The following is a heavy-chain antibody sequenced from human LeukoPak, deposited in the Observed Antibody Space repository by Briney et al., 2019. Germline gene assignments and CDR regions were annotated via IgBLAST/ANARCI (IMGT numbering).Heavy chain of an antibody. V-gene: IGHV4-59*08. CDR3: ARAVSGRFDY. Sequence: SETLSLTCTVSGGSLSTYYWSWIRQSPGKGLEWIGYVYYSGSTNYNPSLKSRISTSLDTSKNQFSLRLSSVTAADTAVYYCARAVSGRFDYWGQGTLVTVSS. CDR1: GGSLSTYY. J-gene: IGHJ4*02. D-gene: IGHD6-19*01. CDR2: VYYSGST.